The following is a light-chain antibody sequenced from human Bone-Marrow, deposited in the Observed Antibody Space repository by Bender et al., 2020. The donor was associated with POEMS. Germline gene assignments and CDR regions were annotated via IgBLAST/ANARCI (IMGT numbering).Light chain of an antibody. CDR1: SSDVGRYDF. CDR2: EGN. V-gene: IGLV2-14*01. Sequence: QSALTQPPSASGSPGQSVTISCTGASSDVGRYDFVSWYQQRPGKAPKLMIYEGNKRPSGVSHRFSGSKSDNTASLTIAGLQAEDEADYYCVSYITTSALVVFGGGTKLTVL. J-gene: IGLJ2*01. CDR3: VSYITTSALVV.